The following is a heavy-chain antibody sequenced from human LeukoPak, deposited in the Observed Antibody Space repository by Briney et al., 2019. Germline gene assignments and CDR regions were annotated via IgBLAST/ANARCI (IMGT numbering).Heavy chain of an antibody. D-gene: IGHD6-19*01. V-gene: IGHV4-34*01. J-gene: IGHJ5*02. CDR1: GGSFSGYY. Sequence: SETLSLTCAVYGGSFSGYYWSWIRQPPGKGLEWIGEINHSGSTNYNPSFKSRVTISVDTSKNQFSLKLSSVTAADTAVYYCARGYSSGFNWFDPWGQGTLVTVSS. CDR3: ARGYSSGFNWFDP. CDR2: INHSGST.